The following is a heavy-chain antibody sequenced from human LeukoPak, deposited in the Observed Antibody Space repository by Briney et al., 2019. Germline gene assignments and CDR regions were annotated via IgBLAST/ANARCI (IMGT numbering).Heavy chain of an antibody. V-gene: IGHV3-21*01. CDR2: ISSSSSSI. CDR1: GFTFSSYS. D-gene: IGHD5-18*01. CDR3: ARASGDIVETATMGSY. Sequence: GGSLRLSCAASGFTFSSYSMNWVRQAPGKGLEWVSSISSSSSSIYYADSVKGRFTISRDNAKNSLYLQMNILRAEDTAVYYCARASGDIVETATMGSYWGQGTLVTVSS. J-gene: IGHJ4*02.